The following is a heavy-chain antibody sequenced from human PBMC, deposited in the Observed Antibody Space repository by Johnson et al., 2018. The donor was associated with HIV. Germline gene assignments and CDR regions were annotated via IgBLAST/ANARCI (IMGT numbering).Heavy chain of an antibody. CDR3: ARGSYDGDAFDI. V-gene: IGHV3-13*01. Sequence: VQLVESGGGVVRPGGSMRLSCVGSGFTFSHDWMSWVRQAPGKGLEWVAAVGTAGDTFYPGSVKGRFTISREDAKNSLYLQLNSLRAGDTALYYCARGSYDGDAFDIWGQGTMVTVSS. D-gene: IGHD1-26*01. CDR2: VGTAGDT. J-gene: IGHJ3*02. CDR1: GFTFSHDW.